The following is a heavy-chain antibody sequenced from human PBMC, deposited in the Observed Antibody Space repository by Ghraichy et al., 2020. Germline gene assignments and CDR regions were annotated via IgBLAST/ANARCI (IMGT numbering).Heavy chain of an antibody. CDR3: ARGQQLVLWG. CDR1: GGSISSGGYY. Sequence: SETLSLTCTVSGGSISSGGYYWSWIRQHPGKGLEWIGYIYYSGSTYYNPSLKSRVTISVDTSKNQFSLKLSSVTAADTAVYYCARGQQLVLWGWGQGTLVTVSS. V-gene: IGHV4-31*03. J-gene: IGHJ4*02. D-gene: IGHD6-6*01. CDR2: IYYSGST.